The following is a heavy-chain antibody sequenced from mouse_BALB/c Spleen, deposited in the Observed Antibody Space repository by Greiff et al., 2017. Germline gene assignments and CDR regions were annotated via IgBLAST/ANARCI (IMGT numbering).Heavy chain of an antibody. V-gene: IGHV1S137*01. J-gene: IGHJ3*01. CDR3: ARSPLTGTKAWFAY. CDR2: ISTYYGDA. CDR1: GYTFTDYA. Sequence: QVQLKQSGAELVRPGVSVKISCKGSGYTFTDYAMHWVKQSHAKSLEWIGVISTYYGDASYNQKFKGKATMTVDKSSSTAYMELARLTSEDSAIYYCARSPLTGTKAWFAYWGQGTLVTVSA. D-gene: IGHD4-1*01.